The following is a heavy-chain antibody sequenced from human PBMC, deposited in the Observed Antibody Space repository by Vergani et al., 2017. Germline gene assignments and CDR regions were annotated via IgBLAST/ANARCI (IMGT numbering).Heavy chain of an antibody. D-gene: IGHD2-8*01. CDR3: AFSGYCTNGVCNPYNWFDP. CDR2: IIPIFGTA. Sequence: QVQLVQSGAEVKKPGSSVKVSCKASGGTFSSYAISWVRQAPGQGLEWMGGIIPIFGTANYAQKFQGRVTITADESTSTAYMGLSSLRSEDTAVYYCAFSGYCTNGVCNPYNWFDPWGQGTLVTVSS. CDR1: GGTFSSYA. J-gene: IGHJ5*02. V-gene: IGHV1-69*01.